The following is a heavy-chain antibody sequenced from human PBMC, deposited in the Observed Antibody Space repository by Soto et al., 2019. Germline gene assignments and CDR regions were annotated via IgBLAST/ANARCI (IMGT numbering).Heavy chain of an antibody. D-gene: IGHD3-10*01. V-gene: IGHV3-30*18. CDR2: ISYDGSNK. CDR1: GFTFSSYG. J-gene: IGHJ3*02. CDR3: AKDLWFGELSLGAFDI. Sequence: SLRLSCAASGFTFSSYGMHWVRQAPGKGLEWVAVISYDGSNKYYADSVKGRFTISRDNSKNTLYLQMNSLRAEDTAVYYCAKDLWFGELSLGAFDIWGQGTMVTVSS.